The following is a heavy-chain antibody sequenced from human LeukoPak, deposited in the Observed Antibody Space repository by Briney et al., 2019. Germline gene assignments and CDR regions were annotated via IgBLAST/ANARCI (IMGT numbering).Heavy chain of an antibody. Sequence: GGSLRLSCAASGFTFSSYEMNWVRQAPGEGLEWVSYISSSGSTIYYADSVKGRFTISRDNAKESLFLQMNSLRPEDTALYYCASLKIRRIGNAFDIWGQGTMVTVSS. V-gene: IGHV3-48*03. CDR3: ASLKIRRIGNAFDI. CDR1: GFTFSSYE. D-gene: IGHD1-1*01. J-gene: IGHJ3*02. CDR2: ISSSGSTI.